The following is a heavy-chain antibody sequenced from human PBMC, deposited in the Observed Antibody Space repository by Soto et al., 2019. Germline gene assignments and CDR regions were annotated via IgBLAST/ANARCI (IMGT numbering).Heavy chain of an antibody. CDR1: GFTFSSYS. CDR2: ISSSSSYI. D-gene: IGHD5-18*01. CDR3: ARGGGYSYSSKPHYYGMDV. V-gene: IGHV3-21*01. J-gene: IGHJ6*02. Sequence: EVQLVESGGGLVKPGGSLRLSCAASGFTFSSYSMNWVRQAPGKGLEWVSSISSSSSYIYYADSVKGRFTISRDNAKNSLYLQMNSLRAEDTAVYYCARGGGYSYSSKPHYYGMDVWGQGTTVTVSS.